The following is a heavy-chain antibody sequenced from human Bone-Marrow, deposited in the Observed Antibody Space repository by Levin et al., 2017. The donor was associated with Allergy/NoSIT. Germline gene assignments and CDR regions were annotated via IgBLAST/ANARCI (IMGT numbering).Heavy chain of an antibody. D-gene: IGHD4-23*01. CDR3: ARAIPSGGNSYYYYYMDV. V-gene: IGHV4-59*01. Sequence: SQTLSLTCTVSGGSISSYYWTWIRQAPEKRLEWIGYIYYNGKSNYNPSLKTRVSISIDTSKNLFSLSLSSVTAADSDIYYCARAIPSGGNSYYYYYMDVWGKGITVTVSS. J-gene: IGHJ6*03. CDR2: IYYNGKS. CDR1: GGSISSYY.